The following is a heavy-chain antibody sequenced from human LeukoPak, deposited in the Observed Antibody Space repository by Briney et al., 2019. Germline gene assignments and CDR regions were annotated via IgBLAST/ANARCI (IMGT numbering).Heavy chain of an antibody. CDR1: GFTFDDYA. J-gene: IGHJ4*02. Sequence: SLRLSCAASGFTFDDYAMHWVRQAPGKGLEWVSGISWNSGSIGYADSVKGRFTISRDNAKNSLYLQMNSLRAEDMALYYCAKAHVGYYYDSSGYHLEDWGQGTLVTVSS. V-gene: IGHV3-9*03. CDR3: AKAHVGYYYDSSGYHLED. D-gene: IGHD3-22*01. CDR2: ISWNSGSI.